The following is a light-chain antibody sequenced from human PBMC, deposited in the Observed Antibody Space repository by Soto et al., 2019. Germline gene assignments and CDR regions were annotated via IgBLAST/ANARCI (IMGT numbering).Light chain of an antibody. CDR1: QNIERW. CDR2: DVS. Sequence: DIQMTQSPSTLSASVGDRVTITCRASQNIERWLAWYQQKPGKAPKLLLVDVSSLESGVPSRFSGSGSATEFILTVTGLQPDAFATYFCQQSTSATWTFGQATKVEVK. J-gene: IGKJ1*01. CDR3: QQSTSATWT. V-gene: IGKV1-5*01.